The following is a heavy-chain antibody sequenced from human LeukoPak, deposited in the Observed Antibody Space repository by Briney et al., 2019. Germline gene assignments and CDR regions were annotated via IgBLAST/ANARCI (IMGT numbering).Heavy chain of an antibody. D-gene: IGHD2-15*01. V-gene: IGHV3-23*01. CDR2: ISGSGGST. CDR1: EFTFSSYA. CDR3: AKLPRYCSGGSCSNYFDY. Sequence: GGSLRLSCAASEFTFSSYAMSWVRQAPGKGLEWVSAISGSGGSTYYADSVKGRFTISRDNSKNTLYLQMNSLRAEDTAVYYCAKLPRYCSGGSCSNYFDYWGQGTLVTVSS. J-gene: IGHJ4*02.